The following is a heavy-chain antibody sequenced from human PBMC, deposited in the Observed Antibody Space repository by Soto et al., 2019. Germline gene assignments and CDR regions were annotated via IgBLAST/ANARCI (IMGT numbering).Heavy chain of an antibody. CDR2: ISYDGSNK. D-gene: IGHD6-19*01. CDR3: ARGGGGIAVAGDFDY. J-gene: IGHJ4*02. Sequence: LSLSCAASGFTFSSYAMHWVRQAPGKGLEWVAVISYDGSNKYYADSVKGRFTISRDNSKNTLYLQMNSLRAEDTAVYYCARGGGGIAVAGDFDYWGQGTLVTV. V-gene: IGHV3-30-3*01. CDR1: GFTFSSYA.